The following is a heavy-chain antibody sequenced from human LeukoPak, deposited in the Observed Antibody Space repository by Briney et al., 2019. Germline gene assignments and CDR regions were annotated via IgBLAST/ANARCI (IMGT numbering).Heavy chain of an antibody. Sequence: GGSLRLTCAASGFTFSSYEMNWVRQAPGKGLEWVSYISSSGSTICYADSVKGRFTISRDNAKNSLYLQMNSLRAEDTAAYYCARVYYDFWSGYYSDYYYGLDVWGQGTTVTVSS. D-gene: IGHD3-3*01. CDR1: GFTFSSYE. J-gene: IGHJ6*02. CDR3: ARVYYDFWSGYYSDYYYGLDV. V-gene: IGHV3-48*03. CDR2: ISSSGSTI.